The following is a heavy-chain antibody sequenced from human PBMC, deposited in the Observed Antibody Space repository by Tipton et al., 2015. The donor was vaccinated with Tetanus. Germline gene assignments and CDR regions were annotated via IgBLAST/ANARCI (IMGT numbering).Heavy chain of an antibody. V-gene: IGHV4-39*01. J-gene: IGHJ6*02. CDR1: SGSISSSNYH. D-gene: IGHD2-2*01. Sequence: LRLSCIVSSGSISSSNYHWGWIRQPPGKGLEWIGSIHYSGSTYCKPSLKSRVTISVDTSKNQFSLKLSSVTAADTAVYYCARHVHGFGALLTPAATHYYYGMDVWGQGTTVTVSS. CDR3: ARHVHGFGALLTPAATHYYYGMDV. CDR2: IHYSGST.